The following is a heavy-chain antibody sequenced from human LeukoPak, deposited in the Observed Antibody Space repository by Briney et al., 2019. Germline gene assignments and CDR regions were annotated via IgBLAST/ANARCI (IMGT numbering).Heavy chain of an antibody. Sequence: SVKVSCKASGGTLSSYAISWVRQAPGQGLEWMGGIIPIFGTANYAQKFQGRVTITADESTSTAYMELSSLRSEDTAVYYCARVYYDSSGYYNHFDYWGQGTLVTVSS. V-gene: IGHV1-69*13. J-gene: IGHJ4*02. D-gene: IGHD3-22*01. CDR1: GGTLSSYA. CDR3: ARVYYDSSGYYNHFDY. CDR2: IIPIFGTA.